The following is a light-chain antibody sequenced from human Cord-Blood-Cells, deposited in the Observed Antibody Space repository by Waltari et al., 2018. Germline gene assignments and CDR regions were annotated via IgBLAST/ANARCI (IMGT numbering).Light chain of an antibody. CDR1: SSDVGGYNY. CDR2: DVS. J-gene: IGLJ3*02. CDR3: CSYAGSYTLV. Sequence: QSALTQPRSVSGSPGQSVTISCTGPSSDVGGYNYVPWYQQPPGKAPKLMIFDVSKRPSGVPDRFSGSKSGNTASLTISGLQAEDEADYYCCSYAGSYTLVFGGGTKLTVL. V-gene: IGLV2-11*01.